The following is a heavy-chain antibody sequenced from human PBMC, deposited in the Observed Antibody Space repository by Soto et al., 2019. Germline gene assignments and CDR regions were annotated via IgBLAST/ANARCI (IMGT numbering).Heavy chain of an antibody. CDR1: GYSFTIYW. D-gene: IGHD5-12*01. V-gene: IGHV5-51*01. CDR3: ARQGESVYDYVRY. CDR2: IYPGDSDT. Sequence: GESLKISCTGSGYSFTIYWIGWVRQMPGKGLEWMGIIYPGDSDTRYSPSFQGQVTISADKSISTAYLQWSSLKASDTAMYYCARQGESVYDYVRYWGQGTVVTVSS. J-gene: IGHJ4*02.